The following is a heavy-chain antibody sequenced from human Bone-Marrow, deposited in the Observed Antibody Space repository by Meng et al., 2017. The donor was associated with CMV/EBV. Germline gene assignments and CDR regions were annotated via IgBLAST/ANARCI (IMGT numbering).Heavy chain of an antibody. J-gene: IGHJ6*02. Sequence: ASVKVSCKASGYTFTGYYMHWVRQAPGQGLEWMGWINPNSGGTNYAQKFQGRVTMTRDTSTSTAYMELSRLRSDDTAVYYCARRPTETPGDYYYYYGMDVWGQGTTVTVYS. CDR1: GYTFTGYY. D-gene: IGHD2-21*02. CDR3: ARRPTETPGDYYYYYGMDV. V-gene: IGHV1-2*02. CDR2: INPNSGGT.